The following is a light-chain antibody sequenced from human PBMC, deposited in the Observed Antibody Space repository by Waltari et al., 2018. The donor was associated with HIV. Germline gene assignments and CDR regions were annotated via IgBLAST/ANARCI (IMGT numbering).Light chain of an antibody. CDR2: LKSDGSH. CDR3: QTWGTVV. CDR1: SGHSSYA. Sequence: QLVLTHSPSASASLGASVKLTCTLSSGHSSYAIAWHQQQPEKGPRYLMNLKSDGSHSKGDGIPDRFSGSSSGAERYLTISSLQSEDKADYYCQTWGTVVFGGGTKLTVL. V-gene: IGLV4-69*01. J-gene: IGLJ2*01.